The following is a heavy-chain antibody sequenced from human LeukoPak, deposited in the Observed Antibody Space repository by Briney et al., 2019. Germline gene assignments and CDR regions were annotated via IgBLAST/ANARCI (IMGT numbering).Heavy chain of an antibody. J-gene: IGHJ5*02. D-gene: IGHD6-13*01. V-gene: IGHV3-30*18. CDR2: ISTDGSDK. CDR1: GLTFSDYG. CDR3: AKDGTSSWFGEAT. Sequence: GGSLRLSCAASGLTFSDYGMQWVRQAPGKGLDWVALISTDGSDKDYADSVKGRFTLSRDNSKNTLYLQMNSLRVEDTAVYYCAKDGTSSWFGEATWGQGTLVTVSS.